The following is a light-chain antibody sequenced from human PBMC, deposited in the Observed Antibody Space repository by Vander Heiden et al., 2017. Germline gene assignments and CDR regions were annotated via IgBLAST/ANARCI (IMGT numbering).Light chain of an antibody. CDR2: TDS. CDR3: QVWDGSSEHVV. J-gene: IGLJ2*01. CDR1: NIESRS. Sequence: SFVLTQPPSVSVAPGQTATITCGANNIESRSVHWYQQRPGQAPVLVVYTDSDRPSGIPDRFSGSNSANTATLTISRVDAGDEADYYCQVWDGSSEHVVFGGGTKLTVL. V-gene: IGLV3-21*02.